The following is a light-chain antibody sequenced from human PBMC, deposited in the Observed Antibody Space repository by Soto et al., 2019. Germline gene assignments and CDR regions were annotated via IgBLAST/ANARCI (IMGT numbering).Light chain of an antibody. CDR1: QSVSSN. CDR3: QEYNNWPPLT. CDR2: GAP. J-gene: IGKJ4*01. Sequence: EIVMTQSPATLSVSPGERATLSCRASQSVSSNLAWYQQQPGQAPMLLIYGAPTRATGIPARFSGSGSGKDFTLTISSLQSEDSADYYCQEYNNWPPLTFGGGTKVEIK. V-gene: IGKV3-15*01.